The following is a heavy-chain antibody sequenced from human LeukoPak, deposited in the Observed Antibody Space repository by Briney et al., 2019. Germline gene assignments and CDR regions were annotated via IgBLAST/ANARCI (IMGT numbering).Heavy chain of an antibody. CDR3: ASDAFDI. Sequence: SETLSLTCTVSGASVSSSSYYWEWIRQPPGKGLEWVGSIFYSGSTSYNPSLKSRVTISVDTSKNQFSLKLSSVTAADTAVYYCASDAFDIWGQGTMVTVSS. CDR2: IFYSGST. J-gene: IGHJ3*02. CDR1: GASVSSSSYY. V-gene: IGHV4-39*07.